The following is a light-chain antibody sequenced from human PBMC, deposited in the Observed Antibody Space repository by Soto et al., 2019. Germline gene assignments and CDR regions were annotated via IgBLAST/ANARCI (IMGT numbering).Light chain of an antibody. CDR3: QQHHNWPPIT. CDR1: QSVSIN. Sequence: EIVMTQSPATLSLSPGERATLLCRASQSVSINFAGYQQKPGQAPRLLIDGASTRATGIPARFSGSGSGTEFTLPISSLQAEDVAVYYCQQHHNWPPITFGGGTKVEIK. V-gene: IGKV3-15*01. CDR2: GAS. J-gene: IGKJ4*01.